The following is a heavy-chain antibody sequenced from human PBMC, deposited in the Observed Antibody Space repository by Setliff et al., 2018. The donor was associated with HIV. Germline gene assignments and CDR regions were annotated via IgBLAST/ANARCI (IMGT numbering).Heavy chain of an antibody. CDR3: ARDPPYCSGGSCYSGNWFDP. J-gene: IGHJ5*02. Sequence: GASVKVSCKASGYTFTNYYLHWVRQAPGQGLEWMGIINPSGGNTSYAQKFQGRVTMTRDTSTSTVYMELSSLRSEDTAVYYCARDPPYCSGGSCYSGNWFDPWGQGTLVTVSS. D-gene: IGHD2-15*01. V-gene: IGHV1-46*01. CDR2: INPSGGNT. CDR1: GYTFTNYY.